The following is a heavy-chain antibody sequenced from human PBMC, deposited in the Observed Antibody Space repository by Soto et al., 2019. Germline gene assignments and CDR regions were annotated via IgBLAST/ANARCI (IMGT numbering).Heavy chain of an antibody. V-gene: IGHV4-30-2*01. CDR3: ARGRGIQLWLDS. CDR1: GGSITSNGHS. D-gene: IGHD3-10*01. Sequence: QLQLRESGSGLVKPSQTLSLTCAVSGGSITSNGHSWSWIRQPPGKGLEWMGYIYHSGSTYSDPSLKGRVTMSLDTSNNHFSLKLTSVTAADTAVYYCARGRGIQLWLDSWGQGTLVTVSS. CDR2: IYHSGST. J-gene: IGHJ5*01.